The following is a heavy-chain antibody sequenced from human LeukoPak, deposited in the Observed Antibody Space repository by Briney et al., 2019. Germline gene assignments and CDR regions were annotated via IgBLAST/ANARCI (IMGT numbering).Heavy chain of an antibody. D-gene: IGHD3-3*01. CDR2: TWYDGSKK. V-gene: IGHV3-33*06. CDR3: AKPLRFLEWLGAHDAFDG. J-gene: IGHJ3*01. CDR1: GFTFSNYG. Sequence: GGSLRLSCAASGFTFSNYGMHWVRQAPGKGLEWVALTWYDGSKKYYADSVKGRFTISRDNSKNTLYLQMNSLRAEDTAVYYCAKPLRFLEWLGAHDAFDGWGQGIMVTVSS.